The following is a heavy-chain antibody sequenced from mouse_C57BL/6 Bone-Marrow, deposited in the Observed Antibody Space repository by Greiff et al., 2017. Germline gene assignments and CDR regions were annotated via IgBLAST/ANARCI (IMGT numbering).Heavy chain of an antibody. CDR1: GYTFTDYY. V-gene: IGHV1-26*01. CDR2: INPNNGGT. Sequence: EVQLQQSGPELVKPGASVKISCKASGYTFTDYYMNWVKQSHGKSLEWIGDINPNNGGTSYNQKFKGKATLTVDKSSSTAYMELRSLTSEDSAVYDNYSWFAYWGQGTLVTVSA. D-gene: IGHD1-3*01. CDR3: YSWFAY. J-gene: IGHJ3*01.